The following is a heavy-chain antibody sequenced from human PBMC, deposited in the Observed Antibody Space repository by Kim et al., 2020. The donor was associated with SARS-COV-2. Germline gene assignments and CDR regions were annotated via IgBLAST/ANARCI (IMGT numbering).Heavy chain of an antibody. J-gene: IGHJ4*02. CDR2: NK. V-gene: IGHV3-33*01. CDR3: ARDTITYFGY. Sequence: NKYYADSVQGRFTISRDNSKNTLYLQMNSLRAEDTAVYYCARDTITYFGYCGQGTLVTVSS. D-gene: IGHD5-12*01.